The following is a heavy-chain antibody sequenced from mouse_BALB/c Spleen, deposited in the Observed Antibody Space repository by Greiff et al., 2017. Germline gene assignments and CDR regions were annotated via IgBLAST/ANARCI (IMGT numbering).Heavy chain of an antibody. CDR2: ISSGGSYT. Sequence: EVKLMESGGGLVKPGGSLKLSCAASGFTFSSYAMSWVRQTPEKRLEWVATISSGGSYTYYPDSVKGRFTISRDNAKNTLYLQMSSLRSEDTAMYYCARSGITTDFAYWGQGTLVTVSA. CDR3: ARSGITTDFAY. J-gene: IGHJ3*01. V-gene: IGHV5-9-3*01. CDR1: GFTFSSYA. D-gene: IGHD2-4*01.